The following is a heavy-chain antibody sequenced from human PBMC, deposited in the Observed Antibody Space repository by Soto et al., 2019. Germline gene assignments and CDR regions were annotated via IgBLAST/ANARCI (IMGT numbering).Heavy chain of an antibody. CDR3: ARRSYFHYGMDV. CDR1: GGSISSSSYY. D-gene: IGHD2-21*01. CDR2: IYYSGST. J-gene: IGHJ6*02. V-gene: IGHV4-39*01. Sequence: PSETLSLTCTVSGGSISSSSYYWGWIRQPPGKGLEWIGSIYYSGSTYYNPSLKSRVTISVDTSKNQFSLKLSSVTAADTAVYYCARRSYFHYGMDVWGQGTTVTVPS.